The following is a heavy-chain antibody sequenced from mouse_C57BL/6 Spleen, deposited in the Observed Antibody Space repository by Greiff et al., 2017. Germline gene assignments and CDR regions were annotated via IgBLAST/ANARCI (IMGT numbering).Heavy chain of an antibody. D-gene: IGHD2-1*01. CDR3: AREGGIYDGYYIDY. V-gene: IGHV1-39*01. CDR2: INPNSGTT. J-gene: IGHJ2*01. Sequence: VQLQQSGPELVKPGASVKISCKASGYSFTDYNMNWVKQSHGKSLEWIGVINPNSGTTSYNQKFKGKATLTVDQSSSTAYMQLNSLTSEDAAVYYCAREGGIYDGYYIDYWGQGTTLTVSS. CDR1: GYSFTDYN.